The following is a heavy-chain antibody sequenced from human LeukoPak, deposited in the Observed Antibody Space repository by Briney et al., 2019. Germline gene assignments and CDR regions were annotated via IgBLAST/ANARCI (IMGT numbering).Heavy chain of an antibody. D-gene: IGHD2-15*01. V-gene: IGHV1-8*01. CDR2: MNPNSGNT. CDR1: GYTFTSYD. J-gene: IGHJ3*02. Sequence: GASVKVSCKASGYTFTSYDINWVRQATGQGLEWMGWMNPNSGNTGYAQKFQGRVTMTRNTSISTAYMELSSLRSEDTAVYYCVTRVVGYCSGGSCPDDAFDIWGQGTMVTVSS. CDR3: VTRVVGYCSGGSCPDDAFDI.